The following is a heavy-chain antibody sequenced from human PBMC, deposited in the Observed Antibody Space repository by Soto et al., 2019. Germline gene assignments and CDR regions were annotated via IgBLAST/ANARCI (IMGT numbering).Heavy chain of an antibody. CDR2: MGAHSGHT. D-gene: IGHD6-13*01. J-gene: IGHJ6*02. CDR1: GYNFTRFG. V-gene: IGHV1-18*01. Sequence: QFQLVQSGAEVKKPGASVKVSCKASGYNFTRFGISWVRQAPGHGLEWMGWMGAHSGHTRQAQKFQGRLTLTTDASLTTGYIALRSLTSDDSAVYYCGREGQQRAKEDYYQFNGMDGWGQGTTVIVSS. CDR3: GREGQQRAKEDYYQFNGMDG.